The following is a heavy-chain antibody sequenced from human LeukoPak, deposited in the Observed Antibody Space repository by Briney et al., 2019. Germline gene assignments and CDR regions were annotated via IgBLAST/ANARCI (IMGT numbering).Heavy chain of an antibody. CDR2: IWYDGSNK. V-gene: IGHV3-33*01. CDR3: ARCGSTSCD. CDR1: GFTFNTYG. D-gene: IGHD2-2*01. Sequence: PGRSLRLSCAASGFTFNTYGMHWVRQAPGKGLEWVAFIWYDGSNKYYADSVKGRFTISRDNSKNTLYLQMNSLRAEDTAVYYCARCGSTSCDWGQGTLVTVSS. J-gene: IGHJ4*02.